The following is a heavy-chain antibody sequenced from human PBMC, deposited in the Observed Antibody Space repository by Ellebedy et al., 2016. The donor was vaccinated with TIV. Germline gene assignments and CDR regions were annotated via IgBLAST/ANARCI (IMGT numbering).Heavy chain of an antibody. CDR1: GFTFSSYS. Sequence: GESLKISCAASGFTFSSYSMNWVRQAPGKGLEWVSAVSGSGGTAYYADSVKGRFTISRDNAKNSLYLQMNSLRDEDTAVYYCAREVLLWFGEFSSMDVWGQGTTVTVSS. V-gene: IGHV3-48*02. J-gene: IGHJ6*02. CDR3: AREVLLWFGEFSSMDV. D-gene: IGHD3-10*01. CDR2: VSGSGGTA.